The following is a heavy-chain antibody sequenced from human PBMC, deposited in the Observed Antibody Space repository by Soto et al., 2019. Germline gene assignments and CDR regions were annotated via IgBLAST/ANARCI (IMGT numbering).Heavy chain of an antibody. CDR2: IYPGDSDT. J-gene: IGHJ6*02. V-gene: IGHV5-51*01. CDR1: VYDFTTYW. CDR3: ARQKNDVWTGYYRYYGMDA. D-gene: IGHD3-3*01. Sequence: GESLQISCKGSVYDFTTYWIGWVRQMPGKGLEWMGIIYPGDSDTRYSPSFQGQVTISADNSISTAYLQWSSLRASDTAMYYCARQKNDVWTGYYRYYGMDARGQGQTVTASS.